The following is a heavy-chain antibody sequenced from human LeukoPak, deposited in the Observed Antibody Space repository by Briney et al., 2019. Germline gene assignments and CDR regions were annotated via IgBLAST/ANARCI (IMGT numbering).Heavy chain of an antibody. V-gene: IGHV4-34*01. J-gene: IGHJ4*02. D-gene: IGHD2-15*01. CDR1: GGSFRGYY. CDR3: ARYRGGVVAAKNFDY. CDR2: INHSGST. Sequence: SETLSLTCAVYGGSFRGYYWSWIRQPPGKGLEWIGEINHSGSTNYNPSLKSRVTISVDTSKNEFSLELSSVTAADTAVYYCARYRGGVVAAKNFDYWGQGTLVTVSS.